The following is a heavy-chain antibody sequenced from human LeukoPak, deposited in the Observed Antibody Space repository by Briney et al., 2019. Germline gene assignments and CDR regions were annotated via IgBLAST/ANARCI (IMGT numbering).Heavy chain of an antibody. CDR1: GGSITSDGFH. J-gene: IGHJ5*02. Sequence: PSETLSLTCTVSGGSITSDGFHWGWVRQPPGKGLEWIGVIYYNGNTYYSVSLKSRVTISVDTFKRQFSLKLNSVTAADTAVYYCARHYGPWGQGTLVTVSS. D-gene: IGHD3-10*01. CDR3: ARHYGP. V-gene: IGHV4-39*01. CDR2: IYYNGNT.